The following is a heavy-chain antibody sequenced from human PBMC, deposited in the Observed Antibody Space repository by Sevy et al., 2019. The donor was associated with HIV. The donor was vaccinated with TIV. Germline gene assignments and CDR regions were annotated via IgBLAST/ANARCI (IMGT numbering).Heavy chain of an antibody. J-gene: IGHJ4*02. V-gene: IGHV3-33*01. D-gene: IGHD4-17*01. CDR1: GFTFSTYG. CDR2: IWFDGSNT. CDR3: VRDLEFYDYGDYGPAFMPDY. Sequence: GGSLRLSCAASGFTFSTYGMHWVRQAPGKGLEWVAVIWFDGSNTYYADSVKVRFTISRDIAKNTLHLQMNSLRAEDTAVYYCVRDLEFYDYGDYGPAFMPDYWGQGTLVTVSS.